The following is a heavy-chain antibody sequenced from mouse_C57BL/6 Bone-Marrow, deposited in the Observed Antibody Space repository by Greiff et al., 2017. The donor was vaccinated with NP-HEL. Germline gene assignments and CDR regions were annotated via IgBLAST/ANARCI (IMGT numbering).Heavy chain of an antibody. J-gene: IGHJ1*03. D-gene: IGHD1-1*01. CDR1: GYTFTSYW. CDR2: IYPSDSET. CDR3: AKRRFSYFDV. V-gene: IGHV1-61*01. Sequence: QVHVKQPGAELVRPGSSVKLSCKASGYTFTSYWMDWVKQRPGQGLEWIGNIYPSDSETPYNQKFKDKATLTVDKSSSTAYMQLSSLTSEDSAVYYCAKRRFSYFDVWGTGTTVTVSS.